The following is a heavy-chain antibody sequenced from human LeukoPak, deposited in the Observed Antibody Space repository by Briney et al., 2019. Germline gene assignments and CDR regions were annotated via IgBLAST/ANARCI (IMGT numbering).Heavy chain of an antibody. V-gene: IGHV4-34*01. D-gene: IGHD6-6*01. CDR3: ARQGRAARGTRYFDL. CDR2: INHSGST. Sequence: SETLSLTCAVYGGPFSGYYWSWIRQPPGKGLEGIGEINHSGSTNYNPSLKSRVTISVDTSKNQFSLKLSSVTAADTAVYYCARQGRAARGTRYFDLWGRGTLVTVSS. CDR1: GGPFSGYY. J-gene: IGHJ2*01.